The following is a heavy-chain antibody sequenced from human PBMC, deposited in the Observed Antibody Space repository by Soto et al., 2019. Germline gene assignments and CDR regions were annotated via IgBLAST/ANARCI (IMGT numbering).Heavy chain of an antibody. CDR1: GGSFSGYY. CDR2: INHSGST. Sequence: SETLSLTCAVYGGSFSGYYWSWIRQPPGKGLEWIGEINHSGSTNYNPSLKSRVTISVDTSKNQFSLKLSSVTAAETAVYYCARLYYDFWSGTPYYYYGMDVWGQGSTVTVYS. V-gene: IGHV4-34*01. J-gene: IGHJ6*01. D-gene: IGHD3-3*01. CDR3: ARLYYDFWSGTPYYYYGMDV.